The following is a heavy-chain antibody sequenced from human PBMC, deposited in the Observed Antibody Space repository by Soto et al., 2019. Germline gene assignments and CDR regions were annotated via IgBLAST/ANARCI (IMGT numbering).Heavy chain of an antibody. Sequence: PSGTLSLTCTVSGGSISSGGYYWSWIRQHPGKGLEWIGYIYYSGSTYYNPSLKSRVTISVDTSKNQFSLKLSSVTAADTAVYYCARGLVVVPAAMVFATWFDPWGQGTLVTVSS. D-gene: IGHD2-2*01. CDR3: ARGLVVVPAAMVFATWFDP. CDR1: GGSISSGGYY. V-gene: IGHV4-31*03. J-gene: IGHJ5*02. CDR2: IYYSGST.